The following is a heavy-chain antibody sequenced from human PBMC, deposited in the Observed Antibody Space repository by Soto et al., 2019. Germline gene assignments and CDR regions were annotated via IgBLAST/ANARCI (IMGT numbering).Heavy chain of an antibody. CDR2: IRYDGSNI. V-gene: IGHV3-33*01. Sequence: GGSLRHSCAASGGIFSGHGMRWVRQATGKGLQWVAVIRYDGSNIYYADSVKGRFTISRDNSKNTLYLQMNSLRAEDTAVYYCARDGVGATTFFGYFDYWGQGALVTVSS. CDR3: ARDGVGATTFFGYFDY. J-gene: IGHJ4*02. CDR1: GGIFSGHG. D-gene: IGHD1-26*01.